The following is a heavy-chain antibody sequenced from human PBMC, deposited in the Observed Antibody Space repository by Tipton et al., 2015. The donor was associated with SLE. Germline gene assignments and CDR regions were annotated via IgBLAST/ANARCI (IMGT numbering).Heavy chain of an antibody. D-gene: IGHD3-22*01. CDR3: ARHLFGSSGP. J-gene: IGHJ1*01. CDR1: GGSFSVHYW. CDR2: IYHSGGT. Sequence: TLSLTCAVYGGSFSVHYWSWSWIRQPPGKGLEWIGYIYHSGGTYYNPSLKSRVTISVDTSKNQFSLKLSSVTAADTAVYFCARHLFGSSGPWGQGTLVTVSS. V-gene: IGHV4-59*08.